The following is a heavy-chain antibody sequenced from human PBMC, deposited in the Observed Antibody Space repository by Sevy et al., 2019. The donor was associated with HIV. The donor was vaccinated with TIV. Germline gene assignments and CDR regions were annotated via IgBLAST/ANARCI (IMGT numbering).Heavy chain of an antibody. V-gene: IGHV4-4*07. CDR3: ARSSGYSSSWWRYSPDALGGNNWFDP. J-gene: IGHJ5*02. CDR2: IYTSGST. D-gene: IGHD6-13*01. CDR1: GGSISSYY. Sequence: SETLSLTCTVSGGSISSYYWSWIRQPAGKGLEWIGRIYTSGSTNYNPSLKSRVTMSVDTSKDQFSRKLSSVTAADTAVYYCARSSGYSSSWWRYSPDALGGNNWFDPWGLGTLVTVSS.